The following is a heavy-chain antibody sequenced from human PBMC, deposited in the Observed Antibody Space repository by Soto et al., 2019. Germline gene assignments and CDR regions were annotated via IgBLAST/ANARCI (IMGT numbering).Heavy chain of an antibody. J-gene: IGHJ6*02. D-gene: IGHD3-10*02. CDR1: GFTFSTYW. V-gene: IGHV3-74*03. CDR2: INSDGSST. CDR3: ERDRLCGGRDMDV. Sequence: EVQLVESGGGLVQPGGSLRLSCAASGFTFSTYWIPWVRQAPGKGLVWVSRINSDGSSTKYADSVKGRFTISRDNAKNTLCLQMNSMGAEEMAVYYGERDRLCGGRDMDVWGQGTTVTVSS.